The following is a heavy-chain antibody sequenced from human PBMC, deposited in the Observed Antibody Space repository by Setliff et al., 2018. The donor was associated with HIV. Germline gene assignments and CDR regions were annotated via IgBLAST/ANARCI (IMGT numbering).Heavy chain of an antibody. CDR2: IIPISGRS. J-gene: IGHJ4*02. D-gene: IGHD6-19*01. CDR1: GATSGSFA. CDR3: ARGFSGWYYFDF. V-gene: IGHV1-69*04. Sequence: SVKVSCKASGATSGSFAVSWVRQAPGQGLEFMGRIIPISGRSDYAQKFQGRVTMTADKFTNTVYMELNSLTSADTAVYYCARGFSGWYYFDFWGQGTLVTVSS.